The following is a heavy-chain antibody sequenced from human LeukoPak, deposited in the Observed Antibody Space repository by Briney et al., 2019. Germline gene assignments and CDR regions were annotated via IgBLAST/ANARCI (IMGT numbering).Heavy chain of an antibody. CDR2: INLSGST. CDR1: GVSFSGYY. V-gene: IGHV4-34*01. J-gene: IGHJ1*01. Sequence: PSETLSLTCAVYGVSFSGYYWSWIRQPPGKGLEWIGEINLSGSTNYNPSLKSRVTISVDTSKNQFSLKLSSVTAADTAVYYCARNQPRIAAATRRVVGYFQHWGQGTLVTVSS. D-gene: IGHD6-13*01. CDR3: ARNQPRIAAATRRVVGYFQH.